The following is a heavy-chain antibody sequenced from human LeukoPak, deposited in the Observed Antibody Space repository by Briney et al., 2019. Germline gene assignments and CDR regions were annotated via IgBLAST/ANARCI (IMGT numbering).Heavy chain of an antibody. CDR1: GFTFSSYS. V-gene: IGHV3-21*01. D-gene: IGHD3-10*01. Sequence: GGSLRLSCAASGFTFSSYSMNWVRQAPGKGLEWVSSISSSSSYIYYADSVKGRFTISRDNVKNSLYLQMNSLRAEDTAVYYCAREGTLLYYGSGSFDYWGQGTLVTVSS. CDR2: ISSSSSYI. CDR3: AREGTLLYYGSGSFDY. J-gene: IGHJ4*02.